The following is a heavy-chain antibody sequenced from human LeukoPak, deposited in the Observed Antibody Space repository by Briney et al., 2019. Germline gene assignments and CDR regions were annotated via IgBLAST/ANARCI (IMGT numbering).Heavy chain of an antibody. Sequence: GGSLRLSCAASAFTFSSCGMHWVRQAPGKGLEWVAVISYDGSNKYYADSVKGRFTISRDNSKNTLFLEMNSLRAEDTAVYYCAKALTSGWYLDAFNIWGQRTMVTVSS. D-gene: IGHD6-19*01. CDR2: ISYDGSNK. V-gene: IGHV3-30*18. CDR1: AFTFSSCG. J-gene: IGHJ3*02. CDR3: AKALTSGWYLDAFNI.